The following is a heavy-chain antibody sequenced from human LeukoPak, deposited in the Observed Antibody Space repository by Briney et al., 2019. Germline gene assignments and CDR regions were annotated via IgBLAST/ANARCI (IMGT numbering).Heavy chain of an antibody. Sequence: PGGSLRLSCAASGFTFSSHGMNWVRQAPGKGLEWVSGIIPSGHTTYYADSVRGRFIISRDNSRNTLYLQMNSLRAEDTAVYYCARIRDGYNDAYDIWGQGTMVTVSS. V-gene: IGHV3-23*01. J-gene: IGHJ3*02. CDR1: GFTFSSHG. CDR3: ARIRDGYNDAYDI. D-gene: IGHD5-24*01. CDR2: IIPSGHTT.